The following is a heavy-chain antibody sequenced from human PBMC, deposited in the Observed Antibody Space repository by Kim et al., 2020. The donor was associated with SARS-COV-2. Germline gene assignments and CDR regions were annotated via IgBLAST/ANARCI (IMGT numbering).Heavy chain of an antibody. V-gene: IGHV4-39*01. J-gene: IGHJ6*02. CDR3: ARQVITMVRGVLMDV. CDR1: GGSISSSSYY. D-gene: IGHD3-10*01. Sequence: SETLSLTCTVSGGSISSSSYYWGWIRQPPGKGLEWIGSIYYSGSTYYNPSLKSRVTISVDTSKNQFSLKLSSVTAADTAVYYCARQVITMVRGVLMDVWGQGTTVTVSS. CDR2: IYYSGST.